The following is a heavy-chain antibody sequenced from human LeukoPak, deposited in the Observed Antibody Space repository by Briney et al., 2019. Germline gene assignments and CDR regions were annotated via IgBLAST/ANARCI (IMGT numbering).Heavy chain of an antibody. CDR1: GFTFSSYA. Sequence: GGSLRLSCAASGFTFSSYAMSWVRQAPGKGLEWVSAISGSGGSTYYADSVKGRFTISRDNSKNTLYLQMNSLRAEGTAVYYCASRGFVVVARVDYWGQGTLVTVSS. D-gene: IGHD2-2*01. J-gene: IGHJ4*02. CDR2: ISGSGGST. CDR3: ASRGFVVVARVDY. V-gene: IGHV3-23*01.